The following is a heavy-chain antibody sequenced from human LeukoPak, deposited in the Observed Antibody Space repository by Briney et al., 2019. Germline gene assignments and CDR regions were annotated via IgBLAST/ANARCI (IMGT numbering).Heavy chain of an antibody. Sequence: GGSLRLSCAASGFIFSNYGMHWVRQAPGKGLEWVAFIRYDGSNKYHADSVKGRFTISRDNSKNTLYLQMNSLRAEDTAVYYCARRAGAYSHPYDYWGQGTLVTVSS. V-gene: IGHV3-30*02. CDR2: IRYDGSNK. CDR3: ARRAGAYSHPYDY. J-gene: IGHJ4*02. D-gene: IGHD4/OR15-4a*01. CDR1: GFIFSNYG.